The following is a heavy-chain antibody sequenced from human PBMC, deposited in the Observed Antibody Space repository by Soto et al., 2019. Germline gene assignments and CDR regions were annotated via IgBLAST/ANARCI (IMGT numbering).Heavy chain of an antibody. D-gene: IGHD6-13*01. CDR3: ARPGIFGAFDI. V-gene: IGHV3-13*01. Sequence: GGSLRLSCAASGFTFGSYDMHWVRQATGKGLEWVSAIGTAGDTYYPGSVKGRFTISRENAKNSLYLQMNSLRAGDTAVYYCARPGIFGAFDIWGQGTMVTVSS. J-gene: IGHJ3*02. CDR2: IGTAGDT. CDR1: GFTFGSYD.